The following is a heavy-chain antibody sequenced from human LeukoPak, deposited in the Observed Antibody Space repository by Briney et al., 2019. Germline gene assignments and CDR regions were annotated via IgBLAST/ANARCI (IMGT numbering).Heavy chain of an antibody. CDR3: TTAAGPYAELDY. CDR1: GFTFSNAW. CDR2: IKSKTDGGTT. J-gene: IGHJ4*02. V-gene: IGHV3-15*01. D-gene: IGHD6-19*01. Sequence: GGSLRLSWAASGFTFSNAWMSWVRQAPGKGLEWVGRIKSKTDGGTTDYAAPVKGRFTISRDDSKNTLYLQMNSLKTEDTAVYYCTTAAGPYAELDYWGQGTLVTVSS.